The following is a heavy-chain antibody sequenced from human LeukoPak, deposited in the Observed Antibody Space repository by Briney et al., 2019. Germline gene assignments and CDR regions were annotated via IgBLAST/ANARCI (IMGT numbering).Heavy chain of an antibody. J-gene: IGHJ4*02. CDR2: ISGSGGST. CDR3: ATLGIVAGLGYDY. CDR1: GFTFSSYA. V-gene: IGHV3-23*01. Sequence: GGSLRASCAASGFTFSSYAMSWVRQAPGKGLEGVSPISGSGGSTYYADSVKGRFTISRDNSKNTLYLQMNSLRAEDTAVYYWATLGIVAGLGYDYWGQGNLVTVSS. D-gene: IGHD6-19*01.